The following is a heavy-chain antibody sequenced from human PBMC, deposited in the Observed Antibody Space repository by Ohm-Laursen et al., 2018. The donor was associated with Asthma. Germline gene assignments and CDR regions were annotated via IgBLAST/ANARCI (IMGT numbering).Heavy chain of an antibody. V-gene: IGHV3-23*01. CDR2: ISGSGGST. D-gene: IGHD6-13*01. CDR1: GFTFSSYA. CDR3: AKDLTAAAGSLTIWDY. Sequence: SLRLSCAASGFTFSSYAMSWVRQAPGKGLEWVSAISGSGGSTYYADSVKGRFTISRDNSKNALYLQMNSLRAEDTALYYCAKDLTAAAGSLTIWDYWGQGTLVTVSS. J-gene: IGHJ4*02.